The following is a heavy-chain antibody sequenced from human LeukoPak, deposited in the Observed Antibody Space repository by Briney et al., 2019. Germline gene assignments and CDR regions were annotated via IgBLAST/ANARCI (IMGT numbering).Heavy chain of an antibody. J-gene: IGHJ4*02. CDR3: ASQFWWAAVAGTTLDY. V-gene: IGHV3-7*05. CDR2: IKEDGSEK. CDR1: GFTFSSYW. Sequence: PTGGSLRLSCIASGFTFSSYWMSWVRQAPGGGLEWVANIKEDGSEKYYVDSVKGRFTISRDNVKISLYLQMNSLRAEDTAVYYCASQFWWAAVAGTTLDYWGQGTLVTVSS. D-gene: IGHD6-19*01.